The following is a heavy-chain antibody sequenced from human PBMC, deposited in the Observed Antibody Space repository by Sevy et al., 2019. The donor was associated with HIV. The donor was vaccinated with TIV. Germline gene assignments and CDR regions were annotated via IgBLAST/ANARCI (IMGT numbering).Heavy chain of an antibody. D-gene: IGHD3-3*01. CDR1: GFTFSSYW. J-gene: IGHJ3*02. CDR3: ARTPTGTIFGVVPAFDI. CDR2: IKQDGSEK. V-gene: IGHV3-7*01. Sequence: GGSLRLSCAASGFTFSSYWMSWVRQAPGKGLEWVANIKQDGSEKYYVDSVKGRFTISRDNAKNSPYLQMNSLRAEDTAVYYCARTPTGTIFGVVPAFDIWGQGTMVTVSS.